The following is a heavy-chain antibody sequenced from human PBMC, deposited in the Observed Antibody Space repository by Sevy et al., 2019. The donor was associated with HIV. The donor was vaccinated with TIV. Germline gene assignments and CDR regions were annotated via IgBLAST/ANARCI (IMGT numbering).Heavy chain of an antibody. CDR3: ARELWSGKNWFDP. J-gene: IGHJ5*02. D-gene: IGHD3-3*01. Sequence: SETLSLTCTVSGGSISSGGYYWSWISQHPGKGLEWIGYIYYSGGTYYNPSLKSRVTISVDTSKNQFSLKLSSVTAADTAVYYCARELWSGKNWFDPWGQGTLVTVSS. V-gene: IGHV4-31*03. CDR2: IYYSGGT. CDR1: GGSISSGGYY.